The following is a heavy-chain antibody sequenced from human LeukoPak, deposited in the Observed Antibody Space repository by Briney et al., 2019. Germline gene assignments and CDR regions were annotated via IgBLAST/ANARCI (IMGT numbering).Heavy chain of an antibody. CDR3: AKQSTTGTKTHLDY. J-gene: IGHJ4*02. D-gene: IGHD1-1*01. Sequence: GGSLRLSCAASGFTFSSYAMHWVRQAPGKGLEWVAVISYDGSNKYYADSVKGRFTISRDNSKNTLYLQMNSLRAEDTAVYYCAKQSTTGTKTHLDYWGQGTLVTVSS. CDR1: GFTFSSYA. V-gene: IGHV3-30-3*02. CDR2: ISYDGSNK.